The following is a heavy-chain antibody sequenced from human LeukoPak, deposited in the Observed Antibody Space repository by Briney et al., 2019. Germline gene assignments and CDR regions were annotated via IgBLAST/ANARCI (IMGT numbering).Heavy chain of an antibody. CDR3: ATYCSSTSCYSDYYYYMDV. J-gene: IGHJ6*03. CDR1: GFTFSSYS. D-gene: IGHD2-2*01. V-gene: IGHV3-21*01. Sequence: GGSLRLFCAASGFTFSSYSMNWVRQAPRKGLEWVSSISSSSSYIYYADSVKGRFTISRDNAKNSLYLQMNSLRAEDTAVYYRATYCSSTSCYSDYYYYMDVWGKGTTVTVSS. CDR2: ISSSSSYI.